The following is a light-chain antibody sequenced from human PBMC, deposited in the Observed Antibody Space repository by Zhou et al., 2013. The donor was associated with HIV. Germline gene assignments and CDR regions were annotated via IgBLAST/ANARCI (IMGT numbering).Light chain of an antibody. J-gene: IGKJ2*01. V-gene: IGKV1-39*01. CDR2: AAS. Sequence: DIKMTQSPSSLSRSVGDRVTITCRASQTISTYLNWYHQRPGNAPRLLIFAASSLQSGVPSRFSGSGSGTDFTLTISSLQPEDFATYYCQQANRFPQTFGQGTKVEIK. CDR1: QTISTY. CDR3: QQANRFPQT.